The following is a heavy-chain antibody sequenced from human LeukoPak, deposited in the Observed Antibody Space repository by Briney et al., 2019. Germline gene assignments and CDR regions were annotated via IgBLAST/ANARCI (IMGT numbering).Heavy chain of an antibody. CDR2: ISSSSSYI. V-gene: IGHV3-21*01. J-gene: IGHJ6*03. CDR3: ARSLHGNYYYMDV. CDR1: GFTFSSYS. Sequence: GGSLRLSCAASGFTFSSYSMNWVRQAPGKGLEWVSSISSSSSYIYYADSVKGRFTISRDNAKNSLYLQMNSLRAEDTAVYYCARSLHGNYYYMDVWGKGTTVTVSS.